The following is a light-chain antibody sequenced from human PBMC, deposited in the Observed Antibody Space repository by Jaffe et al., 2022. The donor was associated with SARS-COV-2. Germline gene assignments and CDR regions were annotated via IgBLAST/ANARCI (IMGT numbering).Light chain of an antibody. Sequence: SYELTQPPSVSVSPGQTASITCSGHKLGDKHAFWYQQKPGQSPVLVIYQDSKRPSGIPERFSGSNSGNTATLTISGTQPMDEADYYCQAWDSSTVVFGGGTKVTVL. V-gene: IGLV3-1*01. CDR3: QAWDSSTVV. J-gene: IGLJ2*01. CDR1: KLGDKH. CDR2: QDS.